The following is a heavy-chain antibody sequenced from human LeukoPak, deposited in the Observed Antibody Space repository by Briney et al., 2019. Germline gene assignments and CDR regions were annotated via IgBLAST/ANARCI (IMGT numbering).Heavy chain of an antibody. CDR1: GGTFSSYA. Sequence: SVKVSCKASGGTFSSYAISWVRQAPGQGLEWMGGIIPIFGTANYAQKFQGRVTITADESTSTAYMELSSLRSEDTAVYYCARDYGSGTLLYNWFDPWGQGTLATVSS. D-gene: IGHD3-10*01. CDR2: IIPIFGTA. J-gene: IGHJ5*02. V-gene: IGHV1-69*01. CDR3: ARDYGSGTLLYNWFDP.